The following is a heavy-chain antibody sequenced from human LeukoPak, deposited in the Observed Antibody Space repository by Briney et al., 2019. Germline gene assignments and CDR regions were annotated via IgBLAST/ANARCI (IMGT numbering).Heavy chain of an antibody. J-gene: IGHJ4*02. Sequence: GGSLRLSCAASGVTVSSNYMSWVRQAPGKGLEWVSVIYSGGSTYYADSVKGRFTISRDNSKNTLYLQMNSLRAEATAVYYCARVRAGTRSSDYWGQGTLVTVSS. D-gene: IGHD6-13*01. CDR3: ARVRAGTRSSDY. CDR2: IYSGGST. CDR1: GVTVSSNY. V-gene: IGHV3-66*01.